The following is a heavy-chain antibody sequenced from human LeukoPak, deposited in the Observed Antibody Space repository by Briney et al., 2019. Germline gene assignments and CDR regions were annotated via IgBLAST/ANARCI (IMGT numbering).Heavy chain of an antibody. CDR2: IYCSRSN. CDR1: GGSISSGGYY. J-gene: IGHJ4*02. V-gene: IGHV4-39*01. D-gene: IGHD6-13*01. Sequence: SETLSLTCAVSGGSISSGGYYWGLIRHPPGKGLEWIGSIYCSRSNYYNRSLKSRVTISVGTSKNQFSLKLSPVTAADTAVYYCARHGSLRSRRDWGQGTLVTVSS. CDR3: ARHGSLRSRRD.